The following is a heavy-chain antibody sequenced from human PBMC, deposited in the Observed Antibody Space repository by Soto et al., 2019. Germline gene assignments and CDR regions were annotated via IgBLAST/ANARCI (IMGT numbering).Heavy chain of an antibody. CDR3: ASSYAVGANPFDY. Sequence: PSETLSLTCTVSGGSVSSGSYYWSWIRQPPGKGLEWIGYIYYSGSTNYNPSLKSRVTISVDTSKNQFSLKLSSVTAADTAVYYCASSYAVGANPFDYWGQGTLVTVSS. CDR2: IYYSGST. V-gene: IGHV4-61*01. D-gene: IGHD1-26*01. CDR1: GGSVSSGSYY. J-gene: IGHJ4*02.